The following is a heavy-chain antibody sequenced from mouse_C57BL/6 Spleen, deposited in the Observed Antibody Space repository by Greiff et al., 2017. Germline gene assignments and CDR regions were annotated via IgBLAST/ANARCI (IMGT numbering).Heavy chain of an antibody. V-gene: IGHV1-81*01. J-gene: IGHJ2*01. CDR1: GYTFTSYG. CDR2: IYPRSGNT. D-gene: IGHD1-1*01. CDR3: ARSYYPEYYFDY. Sequence: QVQLQQSGAELARPGASVKLSCKASGYTFTSYGISWVKQRTGQGLEWIGEIYPRSGNTYYNEKFKGKATLTAYKSYSTAYMELRSLTSEDSAVYFCARSYYPEYYFDYWGQGTTLTVSS.